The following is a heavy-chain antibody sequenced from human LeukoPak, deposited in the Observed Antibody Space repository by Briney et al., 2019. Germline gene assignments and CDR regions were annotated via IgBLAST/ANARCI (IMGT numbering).Heavy chain of an antibody. CDR2: IYPADSDT. Sequence: GESLKISCKGSGYTFTNYWIGWVRQMPGKGLEWMGIIYPADSDTRYSPSFQGQVTISADKSISTAYLQWSSLKASDTAMYYCTSRTGVGECDVFDICGQGTMVTVSS. CDR1: GYTFTNYW. D-gene: IGHD1-26*01. J-gene: IGHJ3*02. CDR3: TSRTGVGECDVFDI. V-gene: IGHV5-51*01.